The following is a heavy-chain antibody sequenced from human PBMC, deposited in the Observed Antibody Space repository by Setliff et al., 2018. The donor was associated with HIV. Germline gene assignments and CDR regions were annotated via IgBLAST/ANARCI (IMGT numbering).Heavy chain of an antibody. CDR3: ARVSCSSWYSIPRYYYYSMDV. V-gene: IGHV4-34*01. D-gene: IGHD6-13*01. J-gene: IGHJ6*03. CDR1: GGSFSGYC. CDR2: IQHSGRI. Sequence: KTSETLSLTCAVYGGSFSGYCWSWIRQPPGEGLEWIGEIQHSGRINYNPSLRSRVTTSVDTSRNQFSLRLRSVTAADTAVYYCARVSCSSWYSIPRYYYYSMDVWGNGTTVTVSS.